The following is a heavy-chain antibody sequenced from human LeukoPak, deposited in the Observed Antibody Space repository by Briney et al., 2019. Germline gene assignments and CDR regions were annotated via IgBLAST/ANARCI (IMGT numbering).Heavy chain of an antibody. V-gene: IGHV3-23*01. CDR3: ARDPGAFPYFFDS. Sequence: QPGGSLRLSCEASGFSFYDYAMSWVRQAPGKGLECVSAISGDGVSPYYADSVRGRFTISRDNSKNTLYLQMNSLRVVDTAVYFCARDPGAFPYFFDSWGQGTLVTVSS. CDR2: ISGDGVSP. CDR1: GFSFYDYA. D-gene: IGHD4/OR15-4a*01. J-gene: IGHJ4*02.